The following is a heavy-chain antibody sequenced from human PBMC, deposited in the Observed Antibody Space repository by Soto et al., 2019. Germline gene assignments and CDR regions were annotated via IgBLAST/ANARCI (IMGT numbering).Heavy chain of an antibody. D-gene: IGHD1-26*01. CDR2: IYYSGST. Sequence: SETLSLTCTVSGGSISSSSYYWGWIRQPPGKGLEWIGSIYYSGSTYYNPSLKSRVTISVDTSKNQFSLKLSSVTAADTAVYYCARQMGADGGFDAFDIWGQGTMVTVSS. J-gene: IGHJ3*02. CDR1: GGSISSSSYY. CDR3: ARQMGADGGFDAFDI. V-gene: IGHV4-39*01.